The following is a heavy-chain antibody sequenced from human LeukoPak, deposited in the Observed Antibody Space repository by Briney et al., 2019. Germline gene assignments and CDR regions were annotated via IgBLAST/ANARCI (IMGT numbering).Heavy chain of an antibody. CDR2: ISGSGDST. CDR3: AKDLYSGSPYYYYMDV. Sequence: GGSLRLSCAASGFPFSSYAMSWVRQAPGKGLEWVSAISGSGDSTYYADSVKGRFTISRDNSKNTLYLQMNSLRAEDTAVYYCAKDLYSGSPYYYYMDVWGKGTTVTISS. V-gene: IGHV3-23*01. CDR1: GFPFSSYA. D-gene: IGHD1-26*01. J-gene: IGHJ6*03.